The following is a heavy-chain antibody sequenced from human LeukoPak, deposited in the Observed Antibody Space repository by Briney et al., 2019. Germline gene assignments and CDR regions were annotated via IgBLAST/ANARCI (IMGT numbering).Heavy chain of an antibody. V-gene: IGHV3-21*04. J-gene: IGHJ4*02. CDR2: ISSSRSYI. CDR1: GFTFSSYS. Sequence: PGGSLRLSCAASGFTFSSYSMNWVRQAPGKGLEWVSFISSSRSYIYYADSVKGRFTISRDNAKNSLYLQMNSLRAEDAAVYYCAKAPVTTCSGAYCYPFDYWGQGTLVTVSS. D-gene: IGHD2-15*01. CDR3: AKAPVTTCSGAYCYPFDY.